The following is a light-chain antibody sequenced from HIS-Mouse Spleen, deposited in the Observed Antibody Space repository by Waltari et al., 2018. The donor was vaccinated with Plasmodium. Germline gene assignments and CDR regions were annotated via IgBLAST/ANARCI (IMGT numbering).Light chain of an antibody. V-gene: IGLV3-1*01. Sequence: SSELTQPPSLSVSPGQTASITCSGDKLGDKYACWYQQKPGQSTVLVIYQDSKRPSGIPERFSGSNSGNTATLTISGTQAMDEADYYCQAWDSSTAVFGGGTKLTVL. CDR2: QDS. CDR3: QAWDSSTAV. J-gene: IGLJ3*02. CDR1: KLGDKY.